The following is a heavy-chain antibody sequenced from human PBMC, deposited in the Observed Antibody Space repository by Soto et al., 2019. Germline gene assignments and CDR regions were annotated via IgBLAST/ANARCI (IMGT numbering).Heavy chain of an antibody. J-gene: IGHJ5*02. CDR2: IWYDGSNE. CDR3: ARAGGSSLYSWFDP. V-gene: IGHV3-33*01. Sequence: QVQLVESGGGVVQPGTSLRLSCAASGFIFSNHAIHWVRQAPGKGLEWVAIIWYDGSNEYYADSVKGRFTISRDTSKNTLYLQMNNLRVEDTAMYYCARAGGSSLYSWFDPWGQGTLSPSPQ. D-gene: IGHD6-13*01. CDR1: GFIFSNHA.